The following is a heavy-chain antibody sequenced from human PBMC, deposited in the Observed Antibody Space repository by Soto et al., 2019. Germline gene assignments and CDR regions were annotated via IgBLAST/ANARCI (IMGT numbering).Heavy chain of an antibody. CDR3: ARGNEGRAEWELRSDD. D-gene: IGHD1-26*01. CDR1: GGTFSSYT. CDR2: IIPILGIA. Sequence: QVQLVQSGAEVKKPGSSVKVSCKASGGTFSSYTISWVRQAPGQGLEWMGRIIPILGIANYAQKFQGRVTPFMRRASYAQRLQSRGTIAPDKSPSTADVELSGLRTEDRAVYYCARGNEGRAEWELRSDDWGQGTLVTVSS. J-gene: IGHJ4*02. V-gene: IGHV1-69*02.